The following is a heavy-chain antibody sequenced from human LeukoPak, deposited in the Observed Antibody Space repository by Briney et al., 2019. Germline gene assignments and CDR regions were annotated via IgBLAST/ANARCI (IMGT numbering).Heavy chain of an antibody. J-gene: IGHJ4*02. V-gene: IGHV3-30*18. D-gene: IGHD2-21*01. CDR3: AKDRVILWFGDFDY. CDR1: GFTFSRYG. CDR2: ISFDGSNT. Sequence: SGGSLRLSCAASGFTFSRYGMHWVPQAPGKGLEWVALISFDGSNTYYADSVKGRFTISRDSSMNTLYPQMDSLRTEDTAVYYCAKDRVILWFGDFDYWGQGTLVTVSS.